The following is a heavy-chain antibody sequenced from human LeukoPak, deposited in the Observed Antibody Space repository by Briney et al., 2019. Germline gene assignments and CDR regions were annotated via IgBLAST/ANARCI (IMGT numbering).Heavy chain of an antibody. J-gene: IGHJ4*02. CDR1: GFTFSSYG. Sequence: GRSLRLSCAASGFTFSSYGTHWVRQAPGKGLEWVAVISYDGSNKYYADSVKGRFTISRDNSKNTLYLQMNSLRAEDTAVYYCANLDSSEPDYWGQGTLVTVSS. CDR3: ANLDSSEPDY. D-gene: IGHD3-22*01. CDR2: ISYDGSNK. V-gene: IGHV3-30*18.